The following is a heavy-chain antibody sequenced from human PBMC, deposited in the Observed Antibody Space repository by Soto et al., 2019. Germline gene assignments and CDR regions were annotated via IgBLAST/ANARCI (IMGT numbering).Heavy chain of an antibody. CDR2: ISGIDTTI. D-gene: IGHD3-3*02. CDR1: GFIFIDYY. CDR3: VRHFFATGGRYFDL. Sequence: PGGSLRLCFAASGFIFIDYYMSWIRQAPGKGLEWVSYISGIDTTISSYAESVKGRFTISRDNAKKSLFLQMDSLRAEDSAVYYCVRHFFATGGRYFDLWGRGTQVTVSS. V-gene: IGHV3-11*01. J-gene: IGHJ2*01.